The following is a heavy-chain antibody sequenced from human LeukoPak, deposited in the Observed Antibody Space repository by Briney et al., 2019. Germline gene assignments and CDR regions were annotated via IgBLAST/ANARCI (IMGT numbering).Heavy chain of an antibody. V-gene: IGHV3-53*01. D-gene: IGHD2-2*01. CDR1: GFTVSSNY. CDR2: IYSGGST. CDR3: AKADIVVVPAATLDY. J-gene: IGHJ4*02. Sequence: GGSLRLSCAASGFTVSSNYMSWVRQAPGKGLEWVSVIYSGGSTYYADSVKGRFTISRDNSKNTLYLQMNSLKAEDTAVYYCAKADIVVVPAATLDYWGQGTLVTVSS.